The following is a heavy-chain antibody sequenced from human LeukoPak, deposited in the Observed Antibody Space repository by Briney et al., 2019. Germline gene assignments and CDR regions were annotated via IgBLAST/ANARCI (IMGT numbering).Heavy chain of an antibody. CDR2: IYYSGST. CDR3: ARGQYRHLTWGAFDI. J-gene: IGHJ3*02. D-gene: IGHD7-27*01. CDR1: GGSISSYY. Sequence: SETLSLTCTVSGGSISSYYWSWIRQPPGKGLEWIGYIYYSGSTNYDPSLKSRVTISVDTSKNQFSLKLSSVTAEDTAVYYCARGQYRHLTWGAFDIWGQGTMVTVSS. V-gene: IGHV4-59*01.